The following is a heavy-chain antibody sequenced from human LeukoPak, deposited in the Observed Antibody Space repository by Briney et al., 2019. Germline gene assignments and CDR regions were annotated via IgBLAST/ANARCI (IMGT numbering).Heavy chain of an antibody. CDR1: GGSISSYY. J-gene: IGHJ4*02. Sequence: PSETLSLTCAVSGGSISSYYWSWIRQPPGKGLEWIGYIYYSGSTNYNPSLKSRVTISVDTSKNQFSLKLSSVTAADTAVYYCARVAGYCSGGSCYGFDYWGQGTLVTVSS. CDR3: ARVAGYCSGGSCYGFDY. V-gene: IGHV4-59*01. D-gene: IGHD2-15*01. CDR2: IYYSGST.